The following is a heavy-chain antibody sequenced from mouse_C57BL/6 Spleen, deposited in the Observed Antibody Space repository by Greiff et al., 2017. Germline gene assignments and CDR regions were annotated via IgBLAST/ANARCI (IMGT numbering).Heavy chain of an antibody. V-gene: IGHV3-6*01. CDR1: GYSITSGYY. CDR3: ARGRYFDV. J-gene: IGHJ1*03. Sequence: EVQLQQSGPGLVKPSQSLSLTCSVTGYSITSGYYWNWIRQFPGNKLEWVGYISYDGSNNYNPSLKNRISITRDTSKNQFFLKLNSVTTEDTATYYCARGRYFDVWGTGTTVTVSS. CDR2: ISYDGSN.